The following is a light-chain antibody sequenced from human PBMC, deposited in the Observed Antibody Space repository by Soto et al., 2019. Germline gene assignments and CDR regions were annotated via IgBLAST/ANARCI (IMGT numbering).Light chain of an antibody. CDR1: FSNIGAGYD. CDR3: QSYDSSLRGVL. CDR2: GNS. Sequence: QPVLTQPPSVSGAPGQRVTISCTGSFSNIGAGYDVHWYQQLPGTPPKLLIYGNSDRPSGVPDRFSGSKSGTSASLAITGLQAEDEANYFCQSYDSSLRGVLFGGGTKLTVL. V-gene: IGLV1-40*01. J-gene: IGLJ2*01.